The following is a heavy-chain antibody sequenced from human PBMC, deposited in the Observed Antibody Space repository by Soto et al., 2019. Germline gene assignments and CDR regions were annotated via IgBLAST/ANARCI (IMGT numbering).Heavy chain of an antibody. D-gene: IGHD3-3*01. CDR1: RSGYS. V-gene: IGHV4-30-2*01. J-gene: IGHJ5*02. CDR3: ARGSLEWVPSNWFDP. Sequence: RSGYSRDVIRQPPGNGLECIGYIYHIGSTYYNPSLKSRGTISVDRSKHQFSLTLSSVTAADTAVYYCARGSLEWVPSNWFDPWGQGTLVTVSS. CDR2: IYHIGST.